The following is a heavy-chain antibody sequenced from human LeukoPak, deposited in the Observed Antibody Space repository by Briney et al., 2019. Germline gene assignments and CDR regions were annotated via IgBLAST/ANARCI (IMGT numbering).Heavy chain of an antibody. Sequence: EASVKVSYKASGGTFSSYAISWVRQAPGQGLEWMGGIIPIFGTANYAQKFQGRVTITADKSTSTAYMELSSLRSEDTAVYYCARHRAPYDFWSGPDYWGQGTLVTVSS. J-gene: IGHJ4*02. CDR1: GGTFSSYA. CDR2: IIPIFGTA. D-gene: IGHD3-3*01. V-gene: IGHV1-69*06. CDR3: ARHRAPYDFWSGPDY.